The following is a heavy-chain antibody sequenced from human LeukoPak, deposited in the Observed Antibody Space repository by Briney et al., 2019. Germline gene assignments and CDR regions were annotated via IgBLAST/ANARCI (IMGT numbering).Heavy chain of an antibody. D-gene: IGHD6-19*01. V-gene: IGHV3-7*05. CDR1: GFTFSSYW. Sequence: GGSLRLSCAASGFTFSSYWMSWVRQAPGKGLEWVANIKEDGSEKYYVDSVKGRFTISRDNAKNSLCLQMNSLRAEDTAVYYCARLITVAGTNWFDPWGQGTLVTVSS. CDR3: ARLITVAGTNWFDP. J-gene: IGHJ5*02. CDR2: IKEDGSEK.